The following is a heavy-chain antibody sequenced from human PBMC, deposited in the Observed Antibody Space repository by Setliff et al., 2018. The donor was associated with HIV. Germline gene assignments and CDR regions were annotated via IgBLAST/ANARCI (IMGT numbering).Heavy chain of an antibody. CDR1: GFSFSIYA. CDR2: ISGSGLST. V-gene: IGHV3-23*01. J-gene: IGHJ4*03. CDR3: ANDDLPRDFDF. Sequence: GGSLRLSCAASGFSFSIYAMTWVRQAPGKGLEWVSGISGSGLSTYYADSVKGRFTISRDNSKNTLYLHVNSLRAEDTAVYYCANDDLPRDFDFWGQGTMVTASS.